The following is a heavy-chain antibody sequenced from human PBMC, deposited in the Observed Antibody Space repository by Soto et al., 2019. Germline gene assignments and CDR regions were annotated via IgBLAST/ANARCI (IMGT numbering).Heavy chain of an antibody. Sequence: PGGSLRLSCAASGFTFDDYGMSWVRQAPGKGLEWVSGINWNGGSRGYADSVKGRFTISRDNAKNSLYLQMNSLRAEDTALYYCARDSPLGYYDNSGPHGSWGQGTLVTVSS. J-gene: IGHJ4*02. V-gene: IGHV3-20*04. CDR2: INWNGGSR. D-gene: IGHD3-22*01. CDR3: ARDSPLGYYDNSGPHGS. CDR1: GFTFDDYG.